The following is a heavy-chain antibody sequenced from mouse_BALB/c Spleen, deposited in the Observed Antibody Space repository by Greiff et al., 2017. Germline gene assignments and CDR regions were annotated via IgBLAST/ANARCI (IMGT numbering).Heavy chain of an antibody. D-gene: IGHD2-3*01. J-gene: IGHJ3*01. V-gene: IGHV1-80*01. CDR2: IYPGDGDT. CDR1: GYAFSSYW. Sequence: VKLQQSGAELVRPGSSVKISCKASGYAFSSYWMNWVKQRPGQGLEWIGQIYPGDGDTNYNGKFKGKATLTADKSSSTAYMQLSSLTSEDSAVYFCARDGQRAWFAYWGQGTLVTVSA. CDR3: ARDGQRAWFAY.